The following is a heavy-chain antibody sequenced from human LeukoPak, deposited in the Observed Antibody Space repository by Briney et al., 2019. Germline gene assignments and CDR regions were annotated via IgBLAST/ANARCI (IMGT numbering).Heavy chain of an antibody. D-gene: IGHD4-17*01. J-gene: IGHJ4*02. CDR1: GFTFSSYA. CDR3: AKDLVGNYGDYFDY. Sequence: GGSLRLSCAASGFTFSSYAMTWVRQAPGKGLEWVSGISGSGDITNYADSVKGRFTVSRDNSKNTLYLQMNSLGAEDTAVYYCAKDLVGNYGDYFDYWGQETLVTVSS. V-gene: IGHV3-23*01. CDR2: ISGSGDIT.